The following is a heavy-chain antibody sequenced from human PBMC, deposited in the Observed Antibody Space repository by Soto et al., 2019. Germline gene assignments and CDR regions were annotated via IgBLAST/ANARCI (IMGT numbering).Heavy chain of an antibody. J-gene: IGHJ4*02. Sequence: QVQLVESGGGVVQPGRSLRLSCAASGFTFSSYGMHWVRQAPGKGLEWVAVISYDGSNKYYADSVKGRFTISRDNSKNTLYLQMNSLRAEDTAVYYCARSPYSVRYLAYVDYWGQGTLVTVSS. CDR1: GFTFSSYG. D-gene: IGHD1-26*01. CDR3: ARSPYSVRYLAYVDY. CDR2: ISYDGSNK. V-gene: IGHV3-30*03.